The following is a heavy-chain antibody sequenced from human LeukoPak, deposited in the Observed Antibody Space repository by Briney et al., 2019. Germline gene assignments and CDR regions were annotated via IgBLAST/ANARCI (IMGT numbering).Heavy chain of an antibody. Sequence: PSETLSLTCSVSGDSISSSYWSWARQPPGEALEWIGYISYTGITHYNPSLESRVTMSVDTSKNQFSLKLRSLTAADTAVYYCAKHDKKDSGYYHADYWGQGTLVTVSS. D-gene: IGHD3-3*01. J-gene: IGHJ4*02. V-gene: IGHV4-59*08. CDR1: GDSISSSY. CDR3: AKHDKKDSGYYHADY. CDR2: ISYTGIT.